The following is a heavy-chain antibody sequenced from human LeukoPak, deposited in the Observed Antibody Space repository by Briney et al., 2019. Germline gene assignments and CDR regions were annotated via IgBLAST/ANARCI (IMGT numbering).Heavy chain of an antibody. CDR3: ARDPGSIAVAGQFDY. CDR2: ISSSSTYI. CDR1: GFTFSTYS. J-gene: IGHJ4*02. Sequence: GGSLRLSCAASGFTFSTYSMNWVRQTPGKGLEWVSSISSSSTYIYYADSVKGRFTISRDNAKNSLYLQMNSLRAEDTAVYYCARDPGSIAVAGQFDYWGQGTLVTVS. D-gene: IGHD6-19*01. V-gene: IGHV3-21*04.